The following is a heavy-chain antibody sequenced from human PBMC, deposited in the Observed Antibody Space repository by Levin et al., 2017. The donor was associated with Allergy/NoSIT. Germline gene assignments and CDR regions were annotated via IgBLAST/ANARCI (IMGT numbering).Heavy chain of an antibody. V-gene: IGHV4-34*01. CDR1: GGSFSGYF. CDR3: ARGLRDYYGSGSYYSDY. J-gene: IGHJ4*02. D-gene: IGHD3-10*01. CDR2: INHSGST. Sequence: SETLSLTCGVSGGSFSGYFWNWIRQPPGKGLEWLGEINHSGSTNYNLSLKSRITISVDASKNQVSLKMRSVTAADTAVYYCARGLRDYYGSGSYYSDYWGQGTLVTVSP.